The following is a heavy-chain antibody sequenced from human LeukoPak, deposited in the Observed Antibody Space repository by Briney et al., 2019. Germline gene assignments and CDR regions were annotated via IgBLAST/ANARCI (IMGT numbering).Heavy chain of an antibody. D-gene: IGHD4-23*01. Sequence: GASVKVSCKASGYTFTVYYIHWLRQAPGQGLEWLGWINPNNGGTLYAQKFQGGVTMTRDTSISAVYMELNRLTADDTAVYYCARARYGGNSKIQLRNLNDYWGQGTLVTVSS. CDR3: ARARYGGNSKIQLRNLNDY. J-gene: IGHJ4*02. CDR1: GYTFTVYY. V-gene: IGHV1-2*02. CDR2: INPNNGGT.